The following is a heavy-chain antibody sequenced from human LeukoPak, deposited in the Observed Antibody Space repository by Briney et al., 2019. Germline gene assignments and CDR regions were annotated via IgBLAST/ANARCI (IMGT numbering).Heavy chain of an antibody. J-gene: IGHJ6*02. CDR1: GGSFSGYY. V-gene: IGHV4-34*01. CDR2: INHSGSI. D-gene: IGHD6-13*01. Sequence: PSETLSLTCAVYGGSFSGYYWSWIRQPPGKGLEWIGEINHSGSINYNPSLKSRVTISVDTSKNQFSLKLSSVTAADTAVYYCARDVYSSSWSDYYYYYYGMDVWGQGTTVTVSS. CDR3: ARDVYSSSWSDYYYYYYGMDV.